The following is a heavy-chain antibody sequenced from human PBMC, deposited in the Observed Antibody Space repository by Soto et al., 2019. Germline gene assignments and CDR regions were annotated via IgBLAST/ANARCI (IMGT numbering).Heavy chain of an antibody. CDR1: GVTFSNFGGTFNTYV. CDR3: ALTRLFSRRDSGLSPQHFYGMDV. D-gene: IGHD2-21*01. Sequence: QVQLVQSGAAVKKPGSSVKVSCRASGVTFSNFGGTFNTYVISWVRQAPGQGLEWMGGISPIYGKLNSAANFHCRVTLTADKSSNTADMELSSLTTEDTAMYYCALTRLFSRRDSGLSPQHFYGMDVWGQGTSVIVSS. CDR2: ISPIYGKL. J-gene: IGHJ6*02. V-gene: IGHV1-69*06.